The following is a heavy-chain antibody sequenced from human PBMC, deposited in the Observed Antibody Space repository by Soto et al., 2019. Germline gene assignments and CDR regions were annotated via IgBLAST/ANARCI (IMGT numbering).Heavy chain of an antibody. CDR2: IIPILGIA. CDR3: AREGQLVPQFDY. J-gene: IGHJ4*02. D-gene: IGHD6-6*01. CDR1: GGTFSSYT. V-gene: IGHV1-69*08. Sequence: QVQLVQSGAEVQKPGSSVKVSCKASGGTFSSYTISWVRQAPGQGLEWMGRIIPILGIANYAQKFQGRVTITADKSTSTAYMELSSLRSEDTAVYYCAREGQLVPQFDYWGRGTLVTVSS.